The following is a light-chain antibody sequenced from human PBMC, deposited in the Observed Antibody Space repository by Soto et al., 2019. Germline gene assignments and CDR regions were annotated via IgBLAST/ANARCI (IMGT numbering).Light chain of an antibody. CDR1: QSVSSY. CDR2: AAS. Sequence: EIVLTQSPATLSLSPGERATLSCRASQSVSSYLDWYQQKPGQPPRLLIYAASNRATGIPARFSGSGSGTDFTLTISSLEPEDFAVYYCQQRSKWPLWTSGQGTKVDIK. J-gene: IGKJ1*01. V-gene: IGKV3-11*01. CDR3: QQRSKWPLWT.